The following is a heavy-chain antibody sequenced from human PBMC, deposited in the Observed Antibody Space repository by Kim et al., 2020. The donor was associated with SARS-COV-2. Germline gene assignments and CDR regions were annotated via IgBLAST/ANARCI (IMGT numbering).Heavy chain of an antibody. CDR3: AREATMVRGDVMGY. Sequence: ASVKVSCKASGYTFTSYAMHWVRQAPGQRLEWMGWINAGNGNTKYSQKFQGRVTITRDTSASTAYMELSSLRSEDTAVYYCAREATMVRGDVMGYWGQGTLVTVSS. V-gene: IGHV1-3*01. CDR2: INAGNGNT. J-gene: IGHJ4*02. D-gene: IGHD3-10*01. CDR1: GYTFTSYA.